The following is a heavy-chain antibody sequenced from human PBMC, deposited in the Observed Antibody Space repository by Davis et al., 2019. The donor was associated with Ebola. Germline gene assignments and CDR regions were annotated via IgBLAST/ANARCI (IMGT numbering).Heavy chain of an antibody. CDR2: IYYSGST. V-gene: IGHV4-59*11. Sequence: SQTLSLTCAVSGVSISTHYWSWIRQPPGKGLDYIGSIYYSGSTNYNPTLKSRVTISVDTSKNQFSLKLSSVTAADTAVYYCARAGNYRPYYFDYWGQGTLVTVSS. J-gene: IGHJ4*02. CDR1: GVSISTHY. D-gene: IGHD3-16*02. CDR3: ARAGNYRPYYFDY.